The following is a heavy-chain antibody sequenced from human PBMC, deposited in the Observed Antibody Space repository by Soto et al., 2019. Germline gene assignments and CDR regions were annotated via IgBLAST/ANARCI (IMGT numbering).Heavy chain of an antibody. J-gene: IGHJ6*01. CDR2: SFYSGIT. D-gene: IGHD3-10*01. Sequence: QVQLQESGPRLVKPLQTLSLTCTVSGDSINSGDYYWSWIRQPPGRGLEWVGYSFYSGITDYNPSLKSRMSMDTSKNQFSLRLNSVTAADTVVYFCARWSGVGVAGMDVWGQGTTVSVSS. CDR3: ARWSGVGVAGMDV. CDR1: GDSINSGDYY. V-gene: IGHV4-30-4*01.